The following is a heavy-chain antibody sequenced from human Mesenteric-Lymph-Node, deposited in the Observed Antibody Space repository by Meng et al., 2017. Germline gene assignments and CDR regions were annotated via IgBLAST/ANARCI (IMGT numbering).Heavy chain of an antibody. D-gene: IGHD4-23*01. CDR2: ISSSGSNI. CDR3: ARAYYGGNWGPFDY. J-gene: IGHJ4*02. V-gene: IGHV3-11*04. Sequence: GESLKISCAASGFTFSDYYMSWIRQAPGKGLEWVSYISSSGSNIYYADSVKGRFTISRDNAKNSLYLQMNSLRAEDTAVYYCARAYYGGNWGPFDYWGQGTLVTVSS. CDR1: GFTFSDYY.